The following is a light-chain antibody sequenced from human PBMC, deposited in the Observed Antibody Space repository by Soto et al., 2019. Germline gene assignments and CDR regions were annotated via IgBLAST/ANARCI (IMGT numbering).Light chain of an antibody. Sequence: EVVLTQSPGTLSFSPVERSTLSFSASQSVSSSHLAWYQQRPGQAPRLLMYGAFSRATGIPDRFSGSGSGTDFTLTISRLEPEDFAVYHCQQYNSSPRTFGGGTKVDIK. V-gene: IGKV3-20*01. CDR2: GAF. J-gene: IGKJ4*01. CDR3: QQYNSSPRT. CDR1: QSVSSSH.